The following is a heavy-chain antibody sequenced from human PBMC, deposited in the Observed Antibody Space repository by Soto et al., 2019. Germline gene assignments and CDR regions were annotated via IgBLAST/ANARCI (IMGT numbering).Heavy chain of an antibody. J-gene: IGHJ4*02. CDR3: ARDFCNSGSCPFDY. V-gene: IGHV3-33*01. Sequence: GGSLRLSCAASGFTFSNYGMHWVRQVPVKGLEWVAFIWYDGSNKYYADSVEGRFTISGDNSKNTLYLQMDSLRAEDTAMYYCARDFCNSGSCPFDYWGQGTQVTVSS. D-gene: IGHD2-15*01. CDR1: GFTFSNYG. CDR2: IWYDGSNK.